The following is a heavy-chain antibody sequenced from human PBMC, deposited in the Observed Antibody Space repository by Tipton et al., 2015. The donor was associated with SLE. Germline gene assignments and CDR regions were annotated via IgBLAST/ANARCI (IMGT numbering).Heavy chain of an antibody. Sequence: GLVKPSETLSLTCSVSGGSISDYFWSWIRQAPGKGPEWIGHMSDSGDTNYNPSLKSRVTISLDTSRSQISLRLNSVTAADTAIYYCVKGQEVAATNSYYYMDVWGKGTTVSVSS. J-gene: IGHJ6*03. CDR2: MSDSGDT. D-gene: IGHD6-19*01. V-gene: IGHV4-59*01. CDR3: VKGQEVAATNSYYYMDV. CDR1: GGSISDYF.